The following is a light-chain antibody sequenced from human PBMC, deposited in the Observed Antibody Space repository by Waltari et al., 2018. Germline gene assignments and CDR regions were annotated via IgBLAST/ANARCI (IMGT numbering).Light chain of an antibody. CDR1: QNIYSG. CDR2: YAS. Sequence: EIVLTQSPDFQSVTSKEKVPITCLASQNIYSGLHWYQQKPDQSPKLLIKYASQSLSGVPSRFSGSGSGTDFTLTINSLEPEDAATYYCHQNSGSPTFGGGTKVEIK. CDR3: HQNSGSPT. V-gene: IGKV6-21*01. J-gene: IGKJ4*01.